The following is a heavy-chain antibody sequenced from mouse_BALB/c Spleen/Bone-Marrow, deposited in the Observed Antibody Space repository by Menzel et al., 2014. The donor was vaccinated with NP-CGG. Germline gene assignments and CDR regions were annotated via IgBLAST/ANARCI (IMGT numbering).Heavy chain of an antibody. Sequence: VQLQQPGADLVKQGASVKLSCTASGYNIKDSYMHWVKQRPEQVLEWFGRIDPTNGNAKYDPKLQGKVTTTAETSSNKAYMQLNSPTSEDTDVCYCARNYDNGKSFAYWGQGTLVTVSA. J-gene: IGHJ3*01. CDR1: GYNIKDSY. CDR2: IDPTNGNA. V-gene: IGHV14-3*02. D-gene: IGHD2-4*01. CDR3: ARNYDNGKSFAY.